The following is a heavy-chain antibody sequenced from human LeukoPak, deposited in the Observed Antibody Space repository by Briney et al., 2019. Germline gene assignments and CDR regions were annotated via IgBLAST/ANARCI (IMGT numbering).Heavy chain of an antibody. D-gene: IGHD5-12*01. Sequence: GGSLRLSCAASGFTFSSYEMNWVRQAPGKGVEWVSYISSSGSTIYYADSVKGRFTISRDNAKNSLYLQMNSLRAEDTAVYYCARDGYSGYLFDYWGQGTLVTVSS. CDR3: ARDGYSGYLFDY. CDR2: ISSSGSTI. J-gene: IGHJ4*02. CDR1: GFTFSSYE. V-gene: IGHV3-48*03.